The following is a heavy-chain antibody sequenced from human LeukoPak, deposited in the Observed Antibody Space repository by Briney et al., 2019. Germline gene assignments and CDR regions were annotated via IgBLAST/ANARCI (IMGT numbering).Heavy chain of an antibody. D-gene: IGHD6-13*01. J-gene: IGHJ5*02. CDR1: GGTFSSYA. CDR3: ARDGIAAAGTLLNWFDP. V-gene: IGHV1-69*13. CDR2: IIPIFGTA. Sequence: SVKVSCKASGGTFSSYAISWVRQAPGQGLEWMGGIIPIFGTANYAQKFQGRVTITADESTSTAYMELSSLSSEDTAVYYCARDGIAAAGTLLNWFDPWGQGTLVTVSS.